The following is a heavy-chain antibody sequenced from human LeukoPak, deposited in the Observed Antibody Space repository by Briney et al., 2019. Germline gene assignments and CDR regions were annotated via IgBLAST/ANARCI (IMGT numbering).Heavy chain of an antibody. Sequence: PSETLSLTCTVSGGSISSSSYYWGWIRQPPGKGLEWIGSIYYSGSTYYNPSLKSRVTISVDTSKNQFSLKLSSVTDADTAVYYCARHQEPRLYSSFRDYWGQGTLVTVPS. CDR1: GGSISSSSYY. CDR3: ARHQEPRLYSSFRDY. V-gene: IGHV4-39*01. CDR2: IYYSGST. D-gene: IGHD6-6*01. J-gene: IGHJ4*02.